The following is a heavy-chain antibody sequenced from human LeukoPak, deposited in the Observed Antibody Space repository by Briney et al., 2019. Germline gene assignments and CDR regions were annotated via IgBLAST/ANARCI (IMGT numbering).Heavy chain of an antibody. V-gene: IGHV4-39*01. Sequence: PSETLSLTCTVSGGSISSSSYYWGWIRQPPGKGLEWIGSIHYSGSTYYNPSLKSRVTISVDTSKNQFSLKLSSVTAADTAVYYCARGHYYGSGSLWGQGTMVTVSS. D-gene: IGHD3-10*01. CDR1: GGSISSSSYY. J-gene: IGHJ3*01. CDR2: IHYSGST. CDR3: ARGHYYGSGSL.